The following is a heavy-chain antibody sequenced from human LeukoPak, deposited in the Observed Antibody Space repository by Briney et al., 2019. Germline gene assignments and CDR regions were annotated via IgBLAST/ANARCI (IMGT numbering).Heavy chain of an antibody. CDR1: GFTVSSNY. Sequence: GGSLRLSCAASGFTVSSNYMSWVRQAPGKGLEWVSVIHSGGSTYYADSVKGRFTISRDNSKNTLYLQMNSLRAEDTAVYYCARGMSSSSWAYYYYGMDVWGQGTTVTVSS. CDR3: ARGMSSSSWAYYYYGMDV. J-gene: IGHJ6*02. V-gene: IGHV3-66*01. CDR2: IHSGGST. D-gene: IGHD6-6*01.